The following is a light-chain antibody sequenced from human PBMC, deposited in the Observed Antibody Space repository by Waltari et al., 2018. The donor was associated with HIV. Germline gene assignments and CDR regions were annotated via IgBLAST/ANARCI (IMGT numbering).Light chain of an antibody. CDR3: LSADSSGTYV. V-gene: IGLV3-25*03. CDR1: ASPKPY. Sequence: SSELTQPPSVSVSPGQTARITCSGDASPKPYTHWFQQKPGQTPLVVIHKTTERHSGIPERCSASRSGTTVTLTISGVQTDDEADYYCLSADSSGTYVFGPGTTVTVL. CDR2: KTT. J-gene: IGLJ1*01.